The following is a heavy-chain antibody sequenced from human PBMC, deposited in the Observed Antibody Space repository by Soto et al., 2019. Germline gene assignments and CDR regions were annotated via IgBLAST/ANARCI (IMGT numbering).Heavy chain of an antibody. V-gene: IGHV3-30*18. CDR1: GFDLTYYA. Sequence: QVQLVASGGGAVQPGESLRLSCVASGFDLTYYARHWVRQAPGKGLESVAVMSSDGSKIHHTDSVKGRFTISRDNSKNTLYLQMNSLRKEDTAVYFCAKDEGVGGTLGLFDYWGQGTLVSVSS. J-gene: IGHJ4*02. D-gene: IGHD1-26*01. CDR3: AKDEGVGGTLGLFDY. CDR2: MSSDGSKI.